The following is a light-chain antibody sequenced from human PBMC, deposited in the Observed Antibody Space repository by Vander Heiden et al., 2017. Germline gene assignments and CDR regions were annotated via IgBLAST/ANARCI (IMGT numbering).Light chain of an antibody. CDR3: QQYDSYPIT. J-gene: IGKJ3*01. CDR1: QGISSY. Sequence: AIRMTQSPSSFSASTGDRVTITCRASQGISSYLAWYQQEPGKAPKLLIYAASTLQSGVPSRFSGSGSGTDFTLTISCLQSEDFATYYCQQYDSYPITFGPGTKVDIK. CDR2: AAS. V-gene: IGKV1-8*01.